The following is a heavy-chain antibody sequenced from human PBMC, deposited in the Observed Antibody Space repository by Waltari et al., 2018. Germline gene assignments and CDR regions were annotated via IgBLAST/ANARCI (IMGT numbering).Heavy chain of an antibody. J-gene: IGHJ4*01. CDR2: ISSGASTI. D-gene: IGHD1-26*01. CDR1: GFTFRNYE. CDR3: ARGEGGANEY. V-gene: IGHV3-48*03. Sequence: EVPLVESGGGLVQHGGSLRLLCAASGFTFRNYEMNWVRQAPGKGLEWVSYISSGASTIFYADSVKGRFTISRDNAKNSVYLEMNSLRADDTAIYYCARGEGGANEYWGQGTLVTVSS.